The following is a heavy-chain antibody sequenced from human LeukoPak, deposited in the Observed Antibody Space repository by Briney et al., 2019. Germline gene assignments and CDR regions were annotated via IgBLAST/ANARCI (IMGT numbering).Heavy chain of an antibody. CDR1: GFTFSSYA. V-gene: IGHV3-23*01. Sequence: GGSLRLSCVASGFTFSSYAMSWVRQAPGGGLEWVSDISGSGGSTYYADSVKGRFTVSRDNSKSTLYLQMNRLRVEDMAVYYCAKGRCGGGSCSYYFDYWGQGTLVTVSS. CDR3: AKGRCGGGSCSYYFDY. J-gene: IGHJ4*02. D-gene: IGHD2-15*01. CDR2: ISGSGGST.